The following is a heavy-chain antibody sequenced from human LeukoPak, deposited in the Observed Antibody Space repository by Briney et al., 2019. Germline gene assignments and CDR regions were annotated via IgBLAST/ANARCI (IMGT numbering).Heavy chain of an antibody. CDR3: ARFRSFANFDP. V-gene: IGHV4-34*01. CDR2: INHSGST. J-gene: IGHJ5*02. CDR1: GGSFSGYY. Sequence: SETLSLTCAVYGGSFSGYYWSWIRQPPGKGLEWIGEINHSGSTNYNPSLKSRVTISVDTSKNQFSLKLSSVTAEDTAVYYCARFRSFANFDPWGQGTLVTVSS.